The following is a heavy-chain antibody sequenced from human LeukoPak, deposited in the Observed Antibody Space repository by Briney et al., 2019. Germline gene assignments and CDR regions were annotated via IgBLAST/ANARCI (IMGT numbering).Heavy chain of an antibody. CDR1: GGSFSGYY. D-gene: IGHD1-26*01. J-gene: IGHJ1*01. V-gene: IGHV4-34*01. CDR3: ARGRVGATRHKCLFQH. CDR2: INHSEST. Sequence: SETLSLTCAVYGGSFSGYYWSWIRQSPGKGLEWIGEINHSESTNYNPSLESRVTISVDTSKNQFSLKLNSVTAADTAVYYCARGRVGATRHKCLFQHWGQGTLVTVSS.